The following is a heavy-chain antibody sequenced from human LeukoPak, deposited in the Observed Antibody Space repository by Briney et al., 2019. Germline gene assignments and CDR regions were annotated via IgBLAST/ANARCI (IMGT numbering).Heavy chain of an antibody. D-gene: IGHD4-17*01. CDR1: GYTFTSYG. CDR2: ISAYNGNT. CDR3: ARDREGYGDYGYYYGMDV. Sequence: ASVKVSCKASGYTFTSYGISWVRQAPGQGLEWMGWISAYNGNTNYAEKLQGRVTMTTDTSTSTAYMELRGLRSDDTAVYYCARDREGYGDYGYYYGMDVWGQGTTVTVSS. V-gene: IGHV1-18*01. J-gene: IGHJ6*02.